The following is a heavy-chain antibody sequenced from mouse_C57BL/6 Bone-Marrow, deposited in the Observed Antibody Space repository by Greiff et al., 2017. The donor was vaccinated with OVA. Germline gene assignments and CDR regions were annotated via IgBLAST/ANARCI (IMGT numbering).Heavy chain of an antibody. CDR3: ARRDSHYYGSSYGY. V-gene: IGHV1-42*01. Sequence: EVQLQQSGPELVKPGASVKISCKASGYSFTGYYMNWVKQSPEKSLEWIGEINPSTGGTTYNQKFKAKATLTVDKSSSTAYMQLKSLTSEDSAVYYCARRDSHYYGSSYGYWGQGTTLTVSS. J-gene: IGHJ2*01. CDR1: GYSFTGYY. D-gene: IGHD1-1*01. CDR2: INPSTGGT.